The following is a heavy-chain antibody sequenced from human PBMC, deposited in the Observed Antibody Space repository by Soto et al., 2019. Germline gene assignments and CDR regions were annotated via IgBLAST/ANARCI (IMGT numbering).Heavy chain of an antibody. D-gene: IGHD6-19*01. CDR1: GGSISGHS. J-gene: IGHJ4*02. CDR2: IFCTGST. Sequence: SETLSLTCTVSGGSISGHSWIWIRQSPGKRLEWIGYIFCTGSTNYNPSLESRVTLSVDTSKNQFSLRLSSVTAADTAVYYCARVGSSGWSPDYWGQGTLVTVSS. V-gene: IGHV4-59*11. CDR3: ARVGSSGWSPDY.